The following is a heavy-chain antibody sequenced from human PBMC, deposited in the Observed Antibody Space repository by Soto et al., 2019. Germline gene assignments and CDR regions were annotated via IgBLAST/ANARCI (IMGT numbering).Heavy chain of an antibody. V-gene: IGHV4-59*01. J-gene: IGHJ4*02. D-gene: IGHD3-16*01. Sequence: SETLSLTCTVSGGSISSYYWSWIRQPPGKGLEWIGYIYYSGSTNYNPSLKSRVTISVDTSKNQFSLKLSSVTAADTAVYYCARAWGRVFDLWRQGTLVTVSS. CDR3: ARAWGRVFDL. CDR1: GGSISSYY. CDR2: IYYSGST.